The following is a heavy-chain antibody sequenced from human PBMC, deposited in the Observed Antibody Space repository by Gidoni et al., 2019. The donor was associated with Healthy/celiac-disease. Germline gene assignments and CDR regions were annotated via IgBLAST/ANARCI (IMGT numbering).Heavy chain of an antibody. CDR1: VYSFTSYW. CDR3: ARFDLDTAKDGMDV. D-gene: IGHD5-18*01. CDR2: IYPGDSDT. V-gene: IGHV5-51*01. J-gene: IGHJ6*02. Sequence: VQLVPSGAAVTTPGESLQISCTGSVYSFTSYWIGWVRQMPGKGLEWMGIIYPGDSDTRYSPSFQGQVTISADKSISTAYLQWSSLKASDTAMYYCARFDLDTAKDGMDVWGQGTTVTVSS.